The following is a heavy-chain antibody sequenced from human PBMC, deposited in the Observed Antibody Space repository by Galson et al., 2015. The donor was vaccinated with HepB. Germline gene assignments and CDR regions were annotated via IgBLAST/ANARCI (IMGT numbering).Heavy chain of an antibody. Sequence: SLRLSCAASGFTFSNAWMSWVRQAPGKGLEWVGRIKSKTDGGTTDYAAPVKGRFTISRDDSKNTLYLQMNSLKTEDTAVYYCTTVDGSGSDYYYYYGMDVWGQGTTVTVSS. V-gene: IGHV3-15*01. J-gene: IGHJ6*02. CDR1: GFTFSNAW. D-gene: IGHD3-10*01. CDR3: TTVDGSGSDYYYYYGMDV. CDR2: IKSKTDGGTT.